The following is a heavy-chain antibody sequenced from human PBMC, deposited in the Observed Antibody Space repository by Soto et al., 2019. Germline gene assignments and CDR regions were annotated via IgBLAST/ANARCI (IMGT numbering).Heavy chain of an antibody. V-gene: IGHV1-18*04. CDR3: ARSDGDYWVGFDEYFQH. D-gene: IGHD4-17*01. J-gene: IGHJ1*01. CDR2: ISAYNGNT. Sequence: QVQLVQSGAEVKKPGASVKFPSKPLVTPFTTSVSGGGGRAPGQGLEGMGWISAYNGNTNYAQKLQGRVTMTTDTSTSTAYMELRSLRSDDTAVYYCARSDGDYWVGFDEYFQHWGQGTLVTVSS. CDR1: VTPFTTSV.